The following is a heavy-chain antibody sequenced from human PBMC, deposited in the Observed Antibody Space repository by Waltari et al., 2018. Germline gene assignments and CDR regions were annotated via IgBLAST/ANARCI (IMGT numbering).Heavy chain of an antibody. V-gene: IGHV3-21*01. D-gene: IGHD3-16*01. J-gene: IGHJ4*02. Sequence: EVSLVESGGKVVKPVGSLRLSCATSGFFFNNFGLNWFRQAPGKGLEWVATISMSGNIIYYGQSVEGRFTISRDNAKKSVFLQMNSLRADDTATYYCARSRRGDYYDPSSHWGQGTLVTVSS. CDR1: GFFFNNFG. CDR3: ARSRRGDYYDPSSH. CDR2: ISMSGNII.